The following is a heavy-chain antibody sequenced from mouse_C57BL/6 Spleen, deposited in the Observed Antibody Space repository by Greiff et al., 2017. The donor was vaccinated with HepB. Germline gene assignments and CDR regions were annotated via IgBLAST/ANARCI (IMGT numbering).Heavy chain of an antibody. CDR3: ARMETCYGSRRDY. CDR2: IYPGDGDT. J-gene: IGHJ2*01. D-gene: IGHD1-1*01. V-gene: IGHV1-80*01. Sequence: VKLMESGAELVKPGASVKISCKASGYAFSSYWMNWVKQRPGKGLEWIGQIYPGDGDTNYNGKFKGKATLTADKSSSTAYMQLSSLTSEDSAVYFCARMETCYGSRRDYWGQGTTLTVSS. CDR1: GYAFSSYW.